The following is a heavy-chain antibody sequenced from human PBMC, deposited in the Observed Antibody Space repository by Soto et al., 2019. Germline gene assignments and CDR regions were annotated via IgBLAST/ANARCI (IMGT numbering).Heavy chain of an antibody. CDR2: IYSGGST. CDR3: ARSTVAARPPSAYYYYMDV. Sequence: EVQLVESGGGLVQPGGSLRLSCAASGFTVSSNYMSWVRQAPGKGLEWASVIYSGGSTYYADSVKGRFTISRHNSKNTLYLQMNSLRAEDTAVYYCARSTVAARPPSAYYYYMDVWGKGTTVTVSS. J-gene: IGHJ6*03. CDR1: GFTVSSNY. V-gene: IGHV3-53*04. D-gene: IGHD6-6*01.